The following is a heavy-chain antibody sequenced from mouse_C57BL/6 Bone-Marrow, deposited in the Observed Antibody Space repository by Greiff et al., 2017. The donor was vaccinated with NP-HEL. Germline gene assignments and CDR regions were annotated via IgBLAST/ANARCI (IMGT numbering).Heavy chain of an antibody. V-gene: IGHV1-62-3*01. CDR2: IDPNSGGT. CDR3: ARGGDTTVEDYYAMDY. D-gene: IGHD1-1*01. Sequence: QVHVKQPGAELVKPGASVKLSSKASGYTFTSYWMHWVKQRPGRGLEWIGRIDPNSGGTKYNEKFKSKATLTVDKPSSTAYMQLSSLTSEDSAVYYCARGGDTTVEDYYAMDYWGQGTSVTVSS. CDR1: GYTFTSYW. J-gene: IGHJ4*01.